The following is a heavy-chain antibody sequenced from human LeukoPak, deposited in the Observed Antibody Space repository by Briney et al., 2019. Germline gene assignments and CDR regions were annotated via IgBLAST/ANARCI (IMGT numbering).Heavy chain of an antibody. J-gene: IGHJ4*02. D-gene: IGHD3-22*01. CDR2: SSAYNGNT. CDR3: ARDLFGDYYDSSGYDYYFDY. Sequence: ASVKVSCKASGYTFTSYGISWVRQAPGQGLEWMGWSSAYNGNTNYAQKLQGRVTMTTDTSTSTAYMELRSLRSEDTAVYYCARDLFGDYYDSSGYDYYFDYWGQGTLVTVSS. V-gene: IGHV1-18*01. CDR1: GYTFTSYG.